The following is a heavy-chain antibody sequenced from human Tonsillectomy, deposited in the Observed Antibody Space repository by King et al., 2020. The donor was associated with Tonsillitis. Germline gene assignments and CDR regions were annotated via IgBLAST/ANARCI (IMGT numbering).Heavy chain of an antibody. Sequence: QLVPSGGGLVQPGGSLRLSCAASGFTFSSYXMSWVRQAPGKGLEWVANIRQDGSEKFYVDSVKGRFTISRDNANNSLCLQLNSLRAEDTAVYYCARGLXXAGXRXFYFXYWGXXTLVTV. D-gene: IGHD6-19*01. CDR2: IRQDGSEK. CDR3: ARGLXXAGXRXFYFXY. J-gene: IGHJ4*02. V-gene: IGHV3-7*03. CDR1: GFTFSSYX.